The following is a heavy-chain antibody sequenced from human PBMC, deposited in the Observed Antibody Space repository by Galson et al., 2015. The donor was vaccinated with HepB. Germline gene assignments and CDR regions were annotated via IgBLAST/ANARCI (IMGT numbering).Heavy chain of an antibody. V-gene: IGHV3-21*01. CDR1: GFTFSSYS. J-gene: IGHJ4*02. CDR3: ARDYSSAYYWAREFRPYYFDY. Sequence: SLRLSCAASGFTFSSYSMNWVRQAPGKGLERVSSISRSSSYIHYADSVKGRFTISRDNAKNSLYLQMNSLRAEDTAVYYCARDYSSAYYWAREFRPYYFDYWGQGTLVTVSS. D-gene: IGHD3-22*01. CDR2: ISRSSSYI.